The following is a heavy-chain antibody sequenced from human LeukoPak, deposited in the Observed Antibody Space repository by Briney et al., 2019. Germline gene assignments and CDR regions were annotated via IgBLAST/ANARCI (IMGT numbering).Heavy chain of an antibody. CDR1: GFTFSNYA. D-gene: IGHD1-20*01. J-gene: IGHJ4*02. V-gene: IGHV3-30*04. Sequence: GGSLRLSCAASGFTFSNYALHWVRQAPGKGLEWVAVISSDGNTKYYVDSVKGRFTISRDNSKNTLYLQMNSLRAEDTAVYYCARDTYNWNGHFDYWGQGTLVTVSS. CDR3: ARDTYNWNGHFDY. CDR2: ISSDGNTK.